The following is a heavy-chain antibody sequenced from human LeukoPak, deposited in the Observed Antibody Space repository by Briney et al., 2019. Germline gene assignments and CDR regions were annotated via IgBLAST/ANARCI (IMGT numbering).Heavy chain of an antibody. CDR1: GYTFTSYG. CDR2: ISAYNGNT. D-gene: IGHD3-3*01. Sequence: GASVKVSCKASGYTFTSYGISWVRQAPGQGLEWMGWISAYNGNTNYAQKLQGRVTMTTDTSTSTAYMELRSLRSDDTAVYYCARGNEFWSGYPPLFYYYYYMDVWGKGTTVTVSS. J-gene: IGHJ6*03. CDR3: ARGNEFWSGYPPLFYYYYYMDV. V-gene: IGHV1-18*01.